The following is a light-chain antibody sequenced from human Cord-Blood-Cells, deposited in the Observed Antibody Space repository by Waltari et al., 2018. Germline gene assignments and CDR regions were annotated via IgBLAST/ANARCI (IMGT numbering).Light chain of an antibody. Sequence: TVMTQSPDSLAVSLGERATINCKSSQSVLYSSNNKNYLAWYQQKPGQPPKLLIYWASTRESGVPDRFSGSGSETDFTLTSSSLQAEDVAVYYCQQYYSTPWTFGQGTKVEIK. CDR2: WAS. CDR1: QSVLYSSNNKNY. J-gene: IGKJ1*01. V-gene: IGKV4-1*01. CDR3: QQYYSTPWT.